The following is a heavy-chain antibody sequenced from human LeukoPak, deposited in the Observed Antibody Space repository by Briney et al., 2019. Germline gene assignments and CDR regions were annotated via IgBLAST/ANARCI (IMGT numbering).Heavy chain of an antibody. Sequence: SGRSLRLSCAASGFTFSSYGMHWVRQAPGKGLEWVAVIWYDGSNKYYADSVKGRFTISRDNSKNTLYLQMNSLRAEDTAVYYCARDALPSWYSSSWYYFDYWGQGTLVTVSS. CDR1: GFTFSSYG. V-gene: IGHV3-33*01. CDR2: IWYDGSNK. J-gene: IGHJ4*02. D-gene: IGHD6-13*01. CDR3: ARDALPSWYSSSWYYFDY.